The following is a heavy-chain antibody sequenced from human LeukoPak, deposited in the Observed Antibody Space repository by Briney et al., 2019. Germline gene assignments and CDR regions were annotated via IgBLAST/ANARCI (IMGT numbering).Heavy chain of an antibody. Sequence: QPGGSLRLSCAASGFTFSGYGMSWVRQAPGKGLQWVSTISYSGASTYYADSVKGRFTISRDNAKNSLYLQMNSLRAEDTAVYYCARDPGVKAATPYQGAFDIWGQGTMVTVSS. CDR3: ARDPGVKAATPYQGAFDI. CDR2: ISYSGAST. V-gene: IGHV3-23*01. CDR1: GFTFSGYG. J-gene: IGHJ3*02. D-gene: IGHD2-15*01.